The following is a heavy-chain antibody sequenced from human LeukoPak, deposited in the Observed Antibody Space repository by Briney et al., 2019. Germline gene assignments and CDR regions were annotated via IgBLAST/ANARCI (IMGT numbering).Heavy chain of an antibody. CDR2: ISGSGGST. CDR3: AKEWGVDYGLRY. V-gene: IGHV3-23*01. CDR1: GGSISSYY. Sequence: ETLSLTCTVSGGSISSYYWSWVRQAPGKGLEWVSAISGSGGSTYYADSVKGRFTISRDNSKNTLYLQTNSLRADDTAVYYCAKEWGVDYGLRYWGQGTLVTVSS. J-gene: IGHJ4*02. D-gene: IGHD4-17*01.